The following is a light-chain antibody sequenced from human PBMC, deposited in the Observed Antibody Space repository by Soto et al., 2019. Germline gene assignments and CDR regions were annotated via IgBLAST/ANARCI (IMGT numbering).Light chain of an antibody. V-gene: IGLV2-14*01. CDR3: SSSTTSSTLLYV. Sequence: QSALTQPASVSGSPGQSITISCTGTSSDVGGYNYVSWYQQHPGKAPKLMIYAVSNRPSGVSTRFSGSKSGNTASLTISGLQAEDEADYHCSSSTTSSTLLYVFGTGTQLTVL. CDR2: AVS. CDR1: SSDVGGYNY. J-gene: IGLJ1*01.